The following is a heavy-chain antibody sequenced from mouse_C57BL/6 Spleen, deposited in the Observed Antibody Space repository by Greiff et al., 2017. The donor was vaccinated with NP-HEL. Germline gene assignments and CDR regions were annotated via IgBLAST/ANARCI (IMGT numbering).Heavy chain of an antibody. D-gene: IGHD1-1*01. CDR1: GYAFSSSW. CDR3: ARPPLDYGSSYYFDY. V-gene: IGHV1-82*01. J-gene: IGHJ2*01. CDR2: IYPGDGDT. Sequence: VQLQQSGPELVKPGASVKISCKASGYAFSSSWMNWVKQRPGKGLEWIGRIYPGDGDTNYNGKFKGKATLTADKSSSTAYMQLSSLTSEDSAVYICARPPLDYGSSYYFDYWGQGTTLTVSS.